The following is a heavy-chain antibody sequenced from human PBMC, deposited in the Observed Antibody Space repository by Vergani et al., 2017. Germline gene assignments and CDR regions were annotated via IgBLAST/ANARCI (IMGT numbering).Heavy chain of an antibody. Sequence: EVELVESGGGLVQPGGSLRLSCAASGFTFNEYWMHWVRQVPGKGLLWVSRIKSDGSITAYADSVKGRFTISRDNAQNTLYLQMNSLRVEDTGVYYCARARCIETCYMSNWLDSWGQGTLVTVSS. CDR2: IKSDGSIT. CDR3: ARARCIETCYMSNWLDS. D-gene: IGHD3-9*01. CDR1: GFTFNEYW. V-gene: IGHV3-74*03. J-gene: IGHJ5*01.